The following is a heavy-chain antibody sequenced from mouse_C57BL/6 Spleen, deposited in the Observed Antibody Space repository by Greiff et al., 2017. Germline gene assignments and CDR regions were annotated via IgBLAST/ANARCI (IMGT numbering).Heavy chain of an antibody. CDR2: IDPETGGT. J-gene: IGHJ4*01. V-gene: IGHV1-15*01. Sequence: QVQLKESGAELVRPGASVTLSCKASGYTFTDYEMHWVKQTPVHGLEWIGAIDPETGGTAYNQKFKGKAILTADKSSSTAYMELRSLTSEDSAVYYCTRGRDYSNAGYYYAMDYWGQGTSVTVSS. CDR1: GYTFTDYE. D-gene: IGHD2-5*01. CDR3: TRGRDYSNAGYYYAMDY.